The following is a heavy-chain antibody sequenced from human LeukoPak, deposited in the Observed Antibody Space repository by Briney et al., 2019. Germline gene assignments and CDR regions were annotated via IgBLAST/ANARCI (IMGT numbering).Heavy chain of an antibody. Sequence: GGSLRLSCAASGFTFSSYAMSWVRQAPGKGLEWVSGISGSASSTYYADSVKGRFSISRDNSVNTLYLEMNSLRADDTAVYYCAKKARSRTYYYFDYWRQGTLVTVSS. CDR3: AKKARSRTYYYFDY. CDR1: GFTFSSYA. J-gene: IGHJ4*02. D-gene: IGHD3-10*01. CDR2: ISGSASST. V-gene: IGHV3-23*01.